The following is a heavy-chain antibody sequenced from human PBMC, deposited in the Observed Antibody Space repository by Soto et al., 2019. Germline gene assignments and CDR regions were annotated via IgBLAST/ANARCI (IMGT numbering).Heavy chain of an antibody. V-gene: IGHV4-39*01. D-gene: IGHD2-15*01. Sequence: QLRLQESGPGLVKPSETLSLTCTVSGGSINSDNYYWGWIRQPPGKGLEWIGSVYSSGGTFDNPSLKSRVTMSVDTSKNQFSLNLNSVTAADTAVYYCASQACLGGSCKLCDYWGQGTLVTVSS. CDR3: ASQACLGGSCKLCDY. J-gene: IGHJ4*02. CDR1: GGSINSDNYY. CDR2: VYSSGGT.